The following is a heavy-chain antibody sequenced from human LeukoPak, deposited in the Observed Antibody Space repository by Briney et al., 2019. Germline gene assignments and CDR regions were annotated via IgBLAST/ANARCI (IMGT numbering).Heavy chain of an antibody. CDR2: IHYSGNT. D-gene: IGHD6-19*01. CDR3: ARGGWFHDR. V-gene: IGHV4-59*01. Sequence: KPPETLSLTCSVSNGSISTTYWSWIRQPPGKGLEWIGNIHYSGNTNYNSSLKSRVTISVDTSKNQFSLKMISVTTADTAVYFCARGGWFHDRWGQGTLVTVSS. CDR1: NGSISTTY. J-gene: IGHJ5*02.